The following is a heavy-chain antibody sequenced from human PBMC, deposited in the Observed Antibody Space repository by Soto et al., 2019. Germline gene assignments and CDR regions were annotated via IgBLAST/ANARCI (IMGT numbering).Heavy chain of an antibody. J-gene: IGHJ5*02. D-gene: IGHD2-21*02. V-gene: IGHV4-59*01. Sequence: QVQLQESGPGLVKPSETLSLTCTVSGGSISSYYWSWIRQPPGKGLELIGYISYSGSTNSNPSLNIRVTIAVDPSKNQFSLKLSSVAAAATAVYYCARAPEVTSWFDPWGQGTLVTVSS. CDR1: GGSISSYY. CDR2: ISYSGST. CDR3: ARAPEVTSWFDP.